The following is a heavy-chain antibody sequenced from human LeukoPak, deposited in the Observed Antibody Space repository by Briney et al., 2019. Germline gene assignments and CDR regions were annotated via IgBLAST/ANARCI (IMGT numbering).Heavy chain of an antibody. CDR2: ISGSGGST. D-gene: IGHD4-11*01. CDR1: GFTFSSYA. V-gene: IGHV3-23*01. CDR3: ARDYSKNGNWFDP. J-gene: IGHJ5*02. Sequence: GGSLRLSCAASGFTFSSYAMSWVRQAPGKGLEWVSAISGSGGSTYYADSVKGRFTISRDTAKNTLYLQMNSLRAEDTAVYYCARDYSKNGNWFDPWGQGTLVTVSS.